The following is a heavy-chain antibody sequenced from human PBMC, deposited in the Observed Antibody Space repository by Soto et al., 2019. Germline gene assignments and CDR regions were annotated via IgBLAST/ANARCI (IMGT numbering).Heavy chain of an antibody. V-gene: IGHV1-18*01. CDR2: ISAYNGNT. D-gene: IGHD3-9*01. CDR1: GYTFTSYG. J-gene: IGHJ4*02. Sequence: ASVKVSCKASGYTFTSYGISWVRQAPGQGLEWMGWISAYNGNTSYAQKFQGRVTMTTDTSMSTAYMELRSLRSDDTAVYYCARDGGFYDILTGYFGQPFDYWGQGTLVTVSS. CDR3: ARDGGFYDILTGYFGQPFDY.